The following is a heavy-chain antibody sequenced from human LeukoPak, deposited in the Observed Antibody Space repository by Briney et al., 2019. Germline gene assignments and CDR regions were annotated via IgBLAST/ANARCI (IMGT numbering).Heavy chain of an antibody. Sequence: GASVKVSCRASGYTFTSYALSWVRQAPGQGLEWMGWINAYNGNANYAQILQGRVTMTTDTSTSTAYMELRSLRSDDTAVYYCARALNSYGYSPFDSWGQGTLVTVSS. D-gene: IGHD5-18*01. J-gene: IGHJ4*02. CDR3: ARALNSYGYSPFDS. V-gene: IGHV1-18*01. CDR1: GYTFTSYA. CDR2: INAYNGNA.